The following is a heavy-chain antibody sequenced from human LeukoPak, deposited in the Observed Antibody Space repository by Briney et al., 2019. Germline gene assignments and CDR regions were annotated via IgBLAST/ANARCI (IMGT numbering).Heavy chain of an antibody. CDR1: GFTFSSYW. V-gene: IGHV3-7*01. CDR2: INQDGSEK. D-gene: IGHD3-10*01. CDR3: ARDAPHAYGSGSKYYYYYMDV. J-gene: IGHJ6*03. Sequence: PGGSLRLSCAASGFTFSSYWMSWVRQAPGKGLEWVANINQDGSEKYYVDSVKGRFTISRDNAKNSLYLQMNSLRAEDTAVYYCARDAPHAYGSGSKYYYYYMDVWGKGTTVTVSS.